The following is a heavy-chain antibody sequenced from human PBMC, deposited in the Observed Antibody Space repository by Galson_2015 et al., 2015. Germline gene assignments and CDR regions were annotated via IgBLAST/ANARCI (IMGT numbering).Heavy chain of an antibody. J-gene: IGHJ4*02. D-gene: IGHD5-18*01. V-gene: IGHV4-30-4*01. CDR3: AARVDTAMVTDFVDY. CDR2: IYYSGST. Sequence: LSLTCTVSGGSISSGDYYWSWIRQPPGKGLEWIGYIYYSGSTYYNPSLKSRVTISVDTSKNQFSLKLSSVTAADTAVYYCAARVDTAMVTDFVDYWGQGTLVTVSS. CDR1: GGSISSGDYY.